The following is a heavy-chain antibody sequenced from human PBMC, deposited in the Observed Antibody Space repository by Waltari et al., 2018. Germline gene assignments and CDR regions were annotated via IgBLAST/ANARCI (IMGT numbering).Heavy chain of an antibody. Sequence: EVEVEESGGTLVQPGGSLRLSCAASGFSFSGSAMSWVRQAPGKGLELVSSISGSGATTFYADSVRGRFTISRDNSRDTMYLQMNTLRDEDTAVYFCAKGSRGYTAFYFDYWGQGTLVTVSS. CDR3: AKGSRGYTAFYFDY. D-gene: IGHD3-22*01. V-gene: IGHV3-23*04. CDR2: ISGSGATT. J-gene: IGHJ4*02. CDR1: GFSFSGSA.